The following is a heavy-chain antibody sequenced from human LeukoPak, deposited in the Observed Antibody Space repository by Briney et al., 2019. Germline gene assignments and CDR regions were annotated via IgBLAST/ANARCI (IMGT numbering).Heavy chain of an antibody. D-gene: IGHD2-2*01. V-gene: IGHV3-48*03. Sequence: GGSLRLSCAASGFTFSSYEMNWVRQAPGKGLEWVSYISTSGSTIYYADSVKGRFTISRDNAKNSLYLQMNSLRAEDTAVYYCARRYCSRTGCYAFDSWGQGTLVTVSS. J-gene: IGHJ4*02. CDR1: GFTFSSYE. CDR2: ISTSGSTI. CDR3: ARRYCSRTGCYAFDS.